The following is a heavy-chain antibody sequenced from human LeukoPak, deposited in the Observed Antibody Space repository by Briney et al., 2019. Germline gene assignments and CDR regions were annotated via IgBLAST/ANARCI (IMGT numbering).Heavy chain of an antibody. V-gene: IGHV4-34*01. CDR3: ARSGGYSYGWS. CDR2: INHSGST. D-gene: IGHD5-18*01. CDR1: GGSFSGYY. Sequence: SETLSLTCAVYGGSFSGYYWSWIRQPPGKRLEWIGEINHSGSTNYNPSLKSRVTISVDTSKNQFSLKLSSVTAADTAVYYCARSGGYSYGWSWGQGTLVTVSS. J-gene: IGHJ5*02.